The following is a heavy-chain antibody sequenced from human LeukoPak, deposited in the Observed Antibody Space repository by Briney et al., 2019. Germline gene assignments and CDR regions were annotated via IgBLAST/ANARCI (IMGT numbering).Heavy chain of an antibody. V-gene: IGHV3-23*01. J-gene: IGHJ4*02. CDR3: AKGGYGSGSYSPLDY. CDR2: ISVSGDNT. CDR1: GFTFSSCS. D-gene: IGHD3-10*01. Sequence: SGGSLRLSCAASGFTFSSCSMSWVRQGPGKGPEWVSSISVSGDNTYYADSLKGRFTISRDNSKNTLYLQMNSLRAEDTAVYYCAKGGYGSGSYSPLDYWGQGTLVTVSS.